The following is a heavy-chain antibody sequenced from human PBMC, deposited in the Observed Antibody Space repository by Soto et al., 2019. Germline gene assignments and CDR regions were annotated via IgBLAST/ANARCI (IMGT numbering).Heavy chain of an antibody. D-gene: IGHD6-13*01. Sequence: EVQVVESGGGLVQPGGSLRLSCAASGFTFSNYWMQWVRQAPGKGLVWVSRINSDGSSTSYADSVKGRFTISRDNAKNTLYLQMNSLRAEDTAVYYCARVESWGGFFDYWGQGTLVTVSS. CDR3: ARVESWGGFFDY. J-gene: IGHJ4*02. V-gene: IGHV3-74*01. CDR2: INSDGSST. CDR1: GFTFSNYW.